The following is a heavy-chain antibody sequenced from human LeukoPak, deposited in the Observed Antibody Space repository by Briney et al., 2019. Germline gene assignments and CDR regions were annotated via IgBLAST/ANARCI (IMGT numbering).Heavy chain of an antibody. CDR1: GFTFSSYA. J-gene: IGHJ4*02. Sequence: GGSLRLSCAASGFTFSSYAMSWVRQAPGKGLEWISYISRSSTTIYYADSVKGRFTISRDNAKNSLYLQMNTLRAEDTAVYYCARNRYGSSCSDYWGQGTLVTVSS. CDR3: ARNRYGSSCSDY. CDR2: ISRSSTTI. V-gene: IGHV3-48*01. D-gene: IGHD6-13*01.